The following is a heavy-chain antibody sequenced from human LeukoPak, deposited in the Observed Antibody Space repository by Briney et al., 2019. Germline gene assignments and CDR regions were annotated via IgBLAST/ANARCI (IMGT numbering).Heavy chain of an antibody. V-gene: IGHV1-69*13. CDR3: ARGHRLEEPWDAFDI. Sequence: SVKVSCKASGYTFTRFEINWVRQATGQGLEWMEGIILIFGTANYAQKFQGRVTITADESTSTAYMELSSLRSEDTAVYYCARGHRLEEPWDAFDIWGQGTMVTVSS. J-gene: IGHJ3*02. CDR1: GYTFTRFE. CDR2: IILIFGTA. D-gene: IGHD1-1*01.